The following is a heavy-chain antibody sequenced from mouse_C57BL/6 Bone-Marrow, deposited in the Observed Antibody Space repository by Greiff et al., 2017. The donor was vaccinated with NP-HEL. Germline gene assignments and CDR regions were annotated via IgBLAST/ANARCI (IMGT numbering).Heavy chain of an antibody. Sequence: EVQRVESGAELVRPGASVKLSCTASGFNIKDDYMHWVKQRPEQGLEWIGWIDPENGDTEYASKFQGKATITADTSSNTAYLQLSSLTSEDAAVYYCTRFYYGNYEWYFDVGGTGTTVTVTA. CDR1: GFNIKDDY. V-gene: IGHV14-4*01. CDR2: IDPENGDT. J-gene: IGHJ1*03. D-gene: IGHD2-1*01. CDR3: TRFYYGNYEWYFDV.